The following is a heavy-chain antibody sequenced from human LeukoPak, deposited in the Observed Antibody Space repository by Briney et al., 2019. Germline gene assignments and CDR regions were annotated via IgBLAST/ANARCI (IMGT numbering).Heavy chain of an antibody. Sequence: GGSLRLSCAASGFIFSNFAMSWVRQAPGKGLEWVTATTDSGGDTYYADSVKGRFTISRDNSKNTLYLQMNSLRVEDTALYYCAKGSRSSRPYYFDYWGQGTLVTASS. V-gene: IGHV3-23*01. CDR2: TTDSGGDT. J-gene: IGHJ4*02. D-gene: IGHD6-6*01. CDR1: GFIFSNFA. CDR3: AKGSRSSRPYYFDY.